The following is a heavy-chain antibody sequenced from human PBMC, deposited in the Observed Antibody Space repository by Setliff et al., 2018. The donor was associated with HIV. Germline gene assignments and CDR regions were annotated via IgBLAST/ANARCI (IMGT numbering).Heavy chain of an antibody. D-gene: IGHD2-2*01. Sequence: SETLSLTCSVSDGSMTSGSYYWGWIRQPPGKGLEWIGGVYYSGTTYYNPSLKSRLRVSVDTSKNQFTLKVISMTAADTAVYYCARLSCSSNSCPFDYWVQGTLVTVSS. V-gene: IGHV4-39*06. CDR2: VYYSGTT. CDR3: ARLSCSSNSCPFDY. CDR1: DGSMTSGSYY. J-gene: IGHJ4*02.